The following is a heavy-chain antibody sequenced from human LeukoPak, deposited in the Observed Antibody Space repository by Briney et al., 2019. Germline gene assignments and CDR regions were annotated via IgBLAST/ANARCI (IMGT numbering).Heavy chain of an antibody. CDR2: INPNSGGT. Sequence: ASVKVSCKASGYTFTGYYMHWVRQAPGQGLEWMGWINPNSGGTNYAQKFQGRVTMTRDTSISTAYMELSRLRSDDTAVYYCARDSANWNYVYCYDYRDVWGKGTTVIVSS. V-gene: IGHV1-2*02. CDR3: ARDSANWNYVYCYDYRDV. J-gene: IGHJ6*03. CDR1: GYTFTGYY. D-gene: IGHD1-7*01.